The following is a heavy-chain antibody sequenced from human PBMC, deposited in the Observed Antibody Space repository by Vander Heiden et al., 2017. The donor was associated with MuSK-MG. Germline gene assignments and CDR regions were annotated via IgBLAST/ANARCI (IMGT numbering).Heavy chain of an antibody. CDR2: IYHSGST. CDR3: ASFYGDYDAFDI. J-gene: IGHJ3*02. CDR1: GYSISSGYY. Sequence: QVQLQESGPGLVTPSETLSLTCAVSGYSISSGYYWGWIRQPPGKGLEWIGSIYHSGSTYYNPSLKSRVTISVDTSKNQFSLKLSSVTAADTAVYYCASFYGDYDAFDIWGQGTMVTVSS. D-gene: IGHD4-17*01. V-gene: IGHV4-38-2*01.